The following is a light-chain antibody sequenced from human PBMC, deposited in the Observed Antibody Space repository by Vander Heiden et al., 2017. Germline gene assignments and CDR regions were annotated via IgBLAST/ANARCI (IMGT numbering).Light chain of an antibody. J-gene: IGLJ2*01. CDR3: GTWDSSLSAGRV. V-gene: IGLV1-51*01. CDR2: DNN. Sequence: QSVLTQPPSVPAAPGQKVTISCSGSSSNIGNNYVSWYQQLPGTAPKLLIYDNNKRPSGIPHRFSGSKSGTSATLGITGLQTGDEADYYCGTWDSSLSAGRVFGGGTKLTVL. CDR1: SSNIGNNY.